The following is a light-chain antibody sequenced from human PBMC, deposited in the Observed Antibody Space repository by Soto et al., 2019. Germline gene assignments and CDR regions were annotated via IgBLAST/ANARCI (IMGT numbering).Light chain of an antibody. V-gene: IGKV1-33*01. CDR2: DAS. J-gene: IGKJ5*01. Sequence: DSQMTQSPSSLSASVGDRVTIACHASQDISNYLHWYQQKPGKAPKLLIYDASNLETGVPSRFSGSGSGTDFTFTISSLQPEDIATYYCQQYDNFPRAINFGQGTRLEIK. CDR3: QQYDNFPRAIN. CDR1: QDISNY.